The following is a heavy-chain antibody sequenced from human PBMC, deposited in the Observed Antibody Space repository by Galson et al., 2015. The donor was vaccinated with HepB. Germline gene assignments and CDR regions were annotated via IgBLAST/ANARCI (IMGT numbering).Heavy chain of an antibody. CDR1: GFTFSDYG. Sequence: SLRLSCAASGFTFSDYGMHWVRQAPGKGLEWVAVISYDGNTKFYADSVKGRFTTSRDNSKSTLYLQMDSLRAEDTAVYYCAKDLALTASYYYLGMDVWGQGTTVTVSS. D-gene: IGHD2-21*02. V-gene: IGHV3-30*18. CDR3: AKDLALTASYYYLGMDV. J-gene: IGHJ6*02. CDR2: ISYDGNTK.